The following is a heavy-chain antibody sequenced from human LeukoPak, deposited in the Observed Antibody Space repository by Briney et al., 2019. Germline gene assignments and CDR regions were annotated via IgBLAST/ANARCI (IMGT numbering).Heavy chain of an antibody. V-gene: IGHV3-9*01. J-gene: IGHJ4*02. D-gene: IGHD3-22*01. Sequence: PGGSLRLSCAASGFTFDDYAMHWVRQAPGKGLEWVSGISWNSGSIGYADSVKGRFTISRDNTKNTLYLQMNSLRAEDTAVYYCARGAYDSSGIFDCWGQGTLVTVSS. CDR3: ARGAYDSSGIFDC. CDR2: ISWNSGSI. CDR1: GFTFDDYA.